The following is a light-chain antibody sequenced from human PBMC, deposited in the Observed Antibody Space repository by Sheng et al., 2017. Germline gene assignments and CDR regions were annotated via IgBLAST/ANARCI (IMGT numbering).Light chain of an antibody. CDR2: GAS. Sequence: EIVMTQSPATLSVSPGERATLSCRASQSVSSNLAWYQQKPGQAPRLLIYGASTRATGIPARFSGSGSGTEFTLTISRLEPEDFAVYYCQQYGSSPSTFGQGTKLEI. V-gene: IGKV3-15*01. CDR1: QSVSSN. CDR3: QQYGSSPST. J-gene: IGKJ2*01.